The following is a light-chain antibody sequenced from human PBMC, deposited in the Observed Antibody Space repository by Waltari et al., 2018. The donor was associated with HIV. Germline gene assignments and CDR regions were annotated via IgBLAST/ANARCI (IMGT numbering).Light chain of an antibody. CDR3: QQTYSTRRA. CDR2: AAS. Sequence: DIQMTQSPFSLSASVGDRVTITCRTSQSISSYLNWYQQKPGKVPKLLIYAASSLQSGVPSRFSGSGSGTDFTLTISSLQSEDFATYYCQQTYSTRRAFGQGTKVEIK. CDR1: QSISSY. V-gene: IGKV1-39*01. J-gene: IGKJ1*01.